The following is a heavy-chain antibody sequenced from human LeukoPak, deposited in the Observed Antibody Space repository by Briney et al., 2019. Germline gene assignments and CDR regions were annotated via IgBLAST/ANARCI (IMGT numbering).Heavy chain of an antibody. V-gene: IGHV1-2*02. J-gene: IGHJ3*02. CDR2: INPNSGGT. CDR1: GYTFTGYY. Sequence: ASVKVSCKASGYTFTGYYMHWVRQAPGQGLEWMGWINPNSGGTNCAQKFQGRVTMTRDTSISTVYMELSSLRSDDTAVYYCARGGTGYSSGWLRAFDIWGQGTMVTVSS. D-gene: IGHD6-19*01. CDR3: ARGGTGYSSGWLRAFDI.